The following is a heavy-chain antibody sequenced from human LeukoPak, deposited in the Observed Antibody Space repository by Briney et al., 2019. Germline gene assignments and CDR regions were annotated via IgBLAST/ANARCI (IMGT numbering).Heavy chain of an antibody. CDR1: GYTFTSYD. Sequence: ASVKVSCKASGYTFTSYDINWVRQATGQGLEWMGWMNPNSGNTGYAQKFQGRVTKTRNTSISTAYMELSSLRSEDTAVYYCARVRIGLVIDYFDYWGQGTLVTVSS. V-gene: IGHV1-8*01. J-gene: IGHJ4*02. CDR2: MNPNSGNT. CDR3: ARVRIGLVIDYFDY. D-gene: IGHD3/OR15-3a*01.